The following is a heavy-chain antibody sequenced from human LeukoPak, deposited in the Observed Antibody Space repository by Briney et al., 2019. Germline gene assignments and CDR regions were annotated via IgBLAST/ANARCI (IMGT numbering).Heavy chain of an antibody. CDR1: GGSISSSSYY. J-gene: IGHJ3*02. CDR2: IYYSGST. D-gene: IGHD1-1*01. Sequence: PSETLSLTCTVSGGSISSSSYYWGWIRQPPGTGLEWIGSIYYSGSTYYNPSLKSRVTISVDTSKNQFSLKLSSVTAADTAVYYCAREPTSYDAFDIWGQGTMVTVSS. CDR3: AREPTSYDAFDI. V-gene: IGHV4-39*07.